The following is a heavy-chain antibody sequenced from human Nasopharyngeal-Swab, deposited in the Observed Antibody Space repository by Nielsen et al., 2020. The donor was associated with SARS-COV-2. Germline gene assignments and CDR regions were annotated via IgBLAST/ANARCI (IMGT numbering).Heavy chain of an antibody. J-gene: IGHJ4*02. D-gene: IGHD5-24*01. CDR3: ARVNLMRLVMAAIGPFDY. CDR1: RGTFSSYV. V-gene: IGHV1-69*06. Sequence: SVNVSCMDSRGTFSSYVISWVRPPPRQGLEWMGGIIPILGTANYAQKFQGRVTITADKSTSTAYMELSSLRSEDTAVYYCARVNLMRLVMAAIGPFDYWGQGTLVTVSS. CDR2: IIPILGTA.